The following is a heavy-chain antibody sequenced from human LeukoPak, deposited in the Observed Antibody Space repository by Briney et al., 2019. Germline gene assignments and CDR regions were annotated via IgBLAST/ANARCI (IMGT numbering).Heavy chain of an antibody. CDR1: GDSVSSNSAA. CDR3: VGRLPAGPHWLDP. V-gene: IGHV6-1*01. D-gene: IGHD2-15*01. CDR2: TYYRSKWYY. J-gene: IGHJ5*02. Sequence: SQTLSLTCAISGDSVSSNSAAWNWIRQSPSRGLEWLGRTYYRSKWYYDYAVSVKSRITINPDTSKNHFSLQLKSVTPEDTAVYNLVGRLPAGPHWLDPWAKGPLVPSPQ.